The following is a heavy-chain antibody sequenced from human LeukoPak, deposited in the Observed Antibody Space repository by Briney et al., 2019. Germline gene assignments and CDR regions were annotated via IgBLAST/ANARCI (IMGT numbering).Heavy chain of an antibody. CDR2: TYYRSKWYN. Sequence: SQTLSLTCAISGDSVSSNSAAWNWIRQSPSRGLEWLGRTYYRSKWYNDYAVSLKSRITINPDTSKNQFSLQLNSVTPEDTAVYYCARSPAGYSSVTRPEFDYWGQGTLVTVSS. D-gene: IGHD6-19*01. CDR3: ARSPAGYSSVTRPEFDY. V-gene: IGHV6-1*01. J-gene: IGHJ4*02. CDR1: GDSVSSNSAA.